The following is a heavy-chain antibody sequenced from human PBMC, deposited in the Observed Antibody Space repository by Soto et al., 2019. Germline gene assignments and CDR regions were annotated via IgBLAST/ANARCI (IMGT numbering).Heavy chain of an antibody. D-gene: IGHD3-16*01. CDR2: INHSGST. CDR1: GGSFSGYY. V-gene: IGHV4-34*01. J-gene: IGHJ4*03. Sequence: SETLSLTCAVYGGSFSGYYWSWIRQPPGKGLEWIGEINHSGSTNYNPSLKSRVTISVDTSKNQFSLKLSSVTAADTAVYYCARAGFWDYFDYWGPGTRVTVSS. CDR3: ARAGFWDYFDY.